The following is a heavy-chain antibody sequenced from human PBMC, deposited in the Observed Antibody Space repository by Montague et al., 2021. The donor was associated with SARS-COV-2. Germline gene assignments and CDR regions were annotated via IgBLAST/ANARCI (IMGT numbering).Heavy chain of an antibody. CDR1: GFTFGDYA. D-gene: IGHD3-22*01. V-gene: IGHV3-9*01. J-gene: IGHJ6*02. CDR2: ISWNSGSI. CDR3: AKDMGSRVYYYSSGFEATGGYGMDV. Sequence: SLRLSCAASGFTFGDYAMHWARQAPGKGLEWVSGISWNSGSIGYADSVKGRFTISRDNAKNSLYLQMNSLRAEDTALYYCAKDMGSRVYYYSSGFEATGGYGMDVWGQGTTVTVSS.